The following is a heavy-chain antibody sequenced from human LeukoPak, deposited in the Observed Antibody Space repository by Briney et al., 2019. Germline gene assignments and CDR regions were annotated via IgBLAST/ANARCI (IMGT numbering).Heavy chain of an antibody. D-gene: IGHD6-13*01. CDR1: GGSFSGYC. Sequence: SETLSLTCTVYGGSFSGYCWSWIRQPPGKGLEWVGEINHSGSTNYNPSLKSRVTISVDTSKNQFSLKLTSVTAADTAVFYCARPTQAADSSWSVYFDFWGQGTLVTVSS. V-gene: IGHV4-34*01. CDR2: INHSGST. J-gene: IGHJ4*02. CDR3: ARPTQAADSSWSVYFDF.